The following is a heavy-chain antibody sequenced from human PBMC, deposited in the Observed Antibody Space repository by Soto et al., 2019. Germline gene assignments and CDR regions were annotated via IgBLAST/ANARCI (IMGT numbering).Heavy chain of an antibody. J-gene: IGHJ3*02. CDR3: ARAEREYCSGGSCHADAFDI. D-gene: IGHD2-15*01. CDR2: IGTAGDT. CDR1: GFTFSSYD. Sequence: PGGSLRLSCAASGFTFSSYDMYWVRQATGKGLECVSAIGTAGDTYYPGSVKGRFTISRENAKNSLYLQMNSLRAGNTAVYYCARAEREYCSGGSCHADAFDIWGQGTMVTVSS. V-gene: IGHV3-13*01.